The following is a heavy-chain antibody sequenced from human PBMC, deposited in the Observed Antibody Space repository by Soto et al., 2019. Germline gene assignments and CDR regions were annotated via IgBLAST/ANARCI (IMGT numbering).Heavy chain of an antibody. CDR1: GGSMNDYY. CDR2: IYYSGST. Sequence: SETLSLTCTVSGGSMNDYYWSWIRQPPGKGLEWIGYIYYSGSTNYNPSLKSRVTISVDTSKNQFSLKLSSVTAADTAVYYCARAYGDCFDYWGQGTLVTVSS. CDR3: ARAYGDCFDY. D-gene: IGHD4-17*01. V-gene: IGHV4-59*01. J-gene: IGHJ4*02.